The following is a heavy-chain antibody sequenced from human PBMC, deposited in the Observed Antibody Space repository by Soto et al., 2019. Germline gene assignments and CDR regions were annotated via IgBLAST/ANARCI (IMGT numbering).Heavy chain of an antibody. V-gene: IGHV3-30-3*01. CDR3: ARELTPSSGWLHYYFYYGMEV. CDR2: ISYDGSNK. Sequence: QVQLVESGGGVVQPGRSLRLSCAASGFTFSSYAMTWVRQAPGKGLEWVAVISYDGSNKYYADSVKGRFTISRDNSKNTLYLHLNRMRAADTAVYYCARELTPSSGWLHYYFYYGMEVWGQGTTVTVSS. CDR1: GFTFSSYA. J-gene: IGHJ6*02. D-gene: IGHD6-19*01.